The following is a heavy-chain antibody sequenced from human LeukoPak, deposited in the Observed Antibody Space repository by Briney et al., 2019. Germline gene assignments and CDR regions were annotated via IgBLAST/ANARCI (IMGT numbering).Heavy chain of an antibody. J-gene: IGHJ6*03. CDR2: FYTSANT. Sequence: PSETLSLTCTVSGDSVSGYYGSWIRQPPGKGLEWIGYFYTSANTNYNPSLKSRVTMSVDTSKNQFSLKLTSVTAADTAVYYCARGLRDEERHYGYYYMDVWGKETTVTVSS. CDR1: GDSVSGYY. CDR3: ARGLRDEERHYGYYYMDV. D-gene: IGHD3-22*01. V-gene: IGHV4-4*09.